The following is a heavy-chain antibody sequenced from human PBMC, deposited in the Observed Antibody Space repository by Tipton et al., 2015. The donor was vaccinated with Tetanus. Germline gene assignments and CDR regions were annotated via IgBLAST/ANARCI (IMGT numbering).Heavy chain of an antibody. CDR3: ARVGCSGGSCEPSEVDY. CDR1: GGSTSSGGYY. CDR2: IYYSGST. J-gene: IGHJ4*02. Sequence: TLSLTCTVSGGSTSSGGYYWSWIRQHPGKGLEWIGYIYYSGSTYYNPSLKSRVTISVDTSKNQFSLKLSSVTAADTAVYYCARVGCSGGSCEPSEVDYWGQGTLVTVSS. V-gene: IGHV4-31*03. D-gene: IGHD2-15*01.